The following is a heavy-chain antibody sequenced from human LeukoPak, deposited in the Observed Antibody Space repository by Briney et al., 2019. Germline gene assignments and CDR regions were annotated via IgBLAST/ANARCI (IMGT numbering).Heavy chain of an antibody. CDR2: ISYDGSNK. J-gene: IGHJ4*02. V-gene: IGHV3-30*03. Sequence: GRSLRLSCAASGFTFSSYGMHWVRQAPGKGLEWVAVISYDGSNKYYADSVKGRFTISRDNSKNTLYLQMNSLRAEDTAVYYCTTPTGWYSSSSSGDQFDYWGQGTLVTVSS. CDR3: TTPTGWYSSSSSGDQFDY. CDR1: GFTFSSYG. D-gene: IGHD6-13*01.